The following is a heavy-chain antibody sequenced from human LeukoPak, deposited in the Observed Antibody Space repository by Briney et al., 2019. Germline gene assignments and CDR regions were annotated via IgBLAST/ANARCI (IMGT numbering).Heavy chain of an antibody. J-gene: IGHJ4*02. CDR2: IHPKSGGT. Sequence: ASVKVSCKASGYTFTDFGVSWVRQAPGQGLEWMGSIHPKSGGTKYAQKFQGRVTVTRDTSISAAYMELSRLTPDDTAVYYCARDPPAAGSTEFDFWGQGTLVTVSS. CDR3: ARDPPAAGSTEFDF. V-gene: IGHV1-2*02. D-gene: IGHD6-13*01. CDR1: GYTFTDFG.